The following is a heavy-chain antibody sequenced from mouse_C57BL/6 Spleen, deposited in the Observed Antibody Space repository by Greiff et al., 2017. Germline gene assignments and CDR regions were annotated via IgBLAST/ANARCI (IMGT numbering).Heavy chain of an antibody. J-gene: IGHJ1*03. CDR2: IDPSDSYT. D-gene: IGHD4-1*01. Sequence: QVQLQQPGAELVMPGASVKLSCKASGYTFTSYWMHWVKQRPGQGLEWIGEIDPSDSYTNYNQKFKGKSTLTVDKSSSTAYMQLSSLTSEDSAVYYCARSSELGRGYFDVWGTGTTVTVAS. CDR1: GYTFTSYW. CDR3: ARSSELGRGYFDV. V-gene: IGHV1-69*01.